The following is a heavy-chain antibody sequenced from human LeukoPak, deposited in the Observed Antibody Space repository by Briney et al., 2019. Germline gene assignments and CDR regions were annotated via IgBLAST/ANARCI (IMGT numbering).Heavy chain of an antibody. J-gene: IGHJ4*02. CDR3: GRIPSAKRPYYDFWSGYHYYFDY. CDR2: IYYSGST. V-gene: IGHV4-39*07. Sequence: SETLSLTCTVSGGSISSSSYYWGWIRQPPGKGLEWIGSIYYSGSTYYNPSLKSRVTISVDTSKNQFSLKLSSVTAADTAVYYCGRIPSAKRPYYDFWSGYHYYFDYWGQGTLVTVPS. D-gene: IGHD3-3*01. CDR1: GGSISSSSYY.